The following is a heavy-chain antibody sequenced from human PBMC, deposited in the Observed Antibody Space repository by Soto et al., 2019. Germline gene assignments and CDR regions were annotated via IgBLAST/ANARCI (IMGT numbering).Heavy chain of an antibody. CDR3: ARVRRVRYYDSSGYFDY. V-gene: IGHV1-69*13. J-gene: IGHJ4*02. CDR2: IIPIFGTA. CDR1: GGTFSSYA. D-gene: IGHD3-22*01. Sequence: SVKVSCKASGGTFSSYAISWVRQAPGQGLEWMGGIIPIFGTANYAQKFQGRVTITADESTSTAYMELSSLRSEDTAVYYCARVRRVRYYDSSGYFDYWGQGTLVTVSS.